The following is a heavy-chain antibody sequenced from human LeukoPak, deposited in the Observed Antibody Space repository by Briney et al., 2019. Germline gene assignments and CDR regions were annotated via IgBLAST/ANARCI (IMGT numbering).Heavy chain of an antibody. CDR3: ARDDALGDNALDI. Sequence: PGRSLRLSCAASGFTSSSYGMHWVRQAPGKGLEWVAVILNDGSQEKYADSVKGRFTISRDNSKNTLFLQMNSLRAEDTAVYYCARDDALGDNALDIWGQGTMVTVSS. CDR1: GFTSSSYG. CDR2: ILNDGSQE. J-gene: IGHJ3*02. V-gene: IGHV3-33*01. D-gene: IGHD3-16*01.